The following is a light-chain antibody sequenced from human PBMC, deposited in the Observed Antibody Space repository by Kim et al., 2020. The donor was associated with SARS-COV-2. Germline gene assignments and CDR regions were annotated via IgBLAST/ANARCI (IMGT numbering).Light chain of an antibody. V-gene: IGLV2-14*03. CDR2: DVS. J-gene: IGLJ2*01. CDR3: SSYTSSSTVV. CDR1: SSDVGVYNS. Sequence: GQSITTSCTGTSSDVGVYNSVSWYQQHPGKAPKLMIYDVSNRPSGVSKRFSGSKSGNTASLTISGLQAEDEADYYCSSYTSSSTVVFGGGTQLTVL.